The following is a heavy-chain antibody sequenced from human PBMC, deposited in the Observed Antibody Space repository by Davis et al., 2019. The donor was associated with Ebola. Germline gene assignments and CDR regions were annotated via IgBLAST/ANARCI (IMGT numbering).Heavy chain of an antibody. CDR3: ARDISY. V-gene: IGHV4-61*01. Sequence: MPSETLSLTCTVSGGSVSSASYYWTWIRQPPGKGLEWIGYIYYSGSTNYNPSLKSRVTISVDTSKNQFSLKLSSVTAADTAVYYCARDISYWGQGTLVTVSS. CDR2: IYYSGST. J-gene: IGHJ4*02. CDR1: GGSVSSASYY.